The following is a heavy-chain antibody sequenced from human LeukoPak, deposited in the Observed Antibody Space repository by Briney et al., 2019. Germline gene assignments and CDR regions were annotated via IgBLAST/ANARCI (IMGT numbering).Heavy chain of an antibody. V-gene: IGHV3-48*02. CDR2: IRTTAEGAKYA. CDR3: AAGKRYAFDY. D-gene: IGHD3-9*01. CDR1: GFSFTDYP. Sequence: PGGSLRLSCATSGFSFTDYPMNWVRQAPGQGLEWISNIRTTAEGAKYAYYADSVKGRVTISRDDGKNTLYLHMNSLRDDDTAVYYCAAGKRYAFDYWGQGILVTVSS. J-gene: IGHJ4*02.